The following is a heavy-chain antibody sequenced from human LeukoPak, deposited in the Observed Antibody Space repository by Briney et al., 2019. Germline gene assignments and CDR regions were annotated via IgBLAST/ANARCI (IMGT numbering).Heavy chain of an antibody. Sequence: ASVKVSCTASGYTFTRYDINWVRQAPGQGLEWMGWINTKSGMTGHAQKFQGRITITKDTSISTVYMELSSLSSEDTAVYFCARVDGSVDYWGQGTLVTVSS. J-gene: IGHJ4*02. V-gene: IGHV1-8*03. CDR3: ARVDGSVDY. D-gene: IGHD3-22*01. CDR1: GYTFTRYD. CDR2: INTKSGMT.